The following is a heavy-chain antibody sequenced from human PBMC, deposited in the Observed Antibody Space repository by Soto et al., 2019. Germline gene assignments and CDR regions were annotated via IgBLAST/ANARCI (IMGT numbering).Heavy chain of an antibody. CDR3: AREGYSSSWYRAPGGMDV. Sequence: SETLSLTCTVSGGSISSYYWSWIRQPPGKGLEWIGYIYYSGSTNYNPSLKSRVTISVDTSKNQFSLKLSSVTAADTAVYYCAREGYSSSWYRAPGGMDVWGQGTTVTVSS. D-gene: IGHD6-13*01. CDR2: IYYSGST. J-gene: IGHJ6*02. CDR1: GGSISSYY. V-gene: IGHV4-59*01.